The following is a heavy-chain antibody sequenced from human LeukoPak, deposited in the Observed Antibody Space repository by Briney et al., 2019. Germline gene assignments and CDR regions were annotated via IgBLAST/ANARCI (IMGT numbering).Heavy chain of an antibody. D-gene: IGHD5-12*01. J-gene: IGHJ4*02. Sequence: GGSLRLSCAASGFTFSSYAMSWVRQAPGKGLEWVSYISSSSSIIYYADSVKGRFTISRDNAKNSLYLQMNSLRAEDTAVYYCARDLLGSGYVYDYWGQGSLVTVSS. CDR2: ISSSSSII. CDR1: GFTFSSYA. V-gene: IGHV3-48*01. CDR3: ARDLLGSGYVYDY.